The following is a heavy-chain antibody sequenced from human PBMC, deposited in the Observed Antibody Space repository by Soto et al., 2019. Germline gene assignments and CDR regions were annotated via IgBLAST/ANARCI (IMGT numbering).Heavy chain of an antibody. J-gene: IGHJ4*02. V-gene: IGHV3-11*01. CDR2: VSGSGSSV. Sequence: GGSLRLSCAASGFTFNNYYLAWIRRAPGKGLEWVSYVSGSGSSVFYTDSLRGRFTMSRDNAKRSVYLQMNSLTVEDTAVYYYEKVPSYDSNGAHWNFDFWGQGALVTVSS. CDR1: GFTFNNYY. D-gene: IGHD3-22*01. CDR3: EKVPSYDSNGAHWNFDF.